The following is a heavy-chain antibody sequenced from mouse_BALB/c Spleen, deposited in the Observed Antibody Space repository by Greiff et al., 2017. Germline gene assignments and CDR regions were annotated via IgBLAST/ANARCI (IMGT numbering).Heavy chain of an antibody. CDR2: IWAGGST. CDR3: ARGMIREAMDY. D-gene: IGHD2-3*01. J-gene: IGHJ4*01. CDR1: GFSLTSYG. Sequence: VNVVESGPGLVAPSQSLSITCTVTGFSLTSYGVHWVRQPPGKGLEWLGVIWAGGSTNYTSALMSRLSISKDNSKSQVFLKMNSLQTDDTAMYYCARGMIREAMDYWGQGTSVTVSS. V-gene: IGHV2-9*02.